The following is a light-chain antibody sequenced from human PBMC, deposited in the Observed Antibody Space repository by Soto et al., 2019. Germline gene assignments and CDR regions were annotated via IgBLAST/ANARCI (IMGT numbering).Light chain of an antibody. V-gene: IGLV2-14*01. Sequence: QSVLTQPASVSGSPGQSIAISCTGTSSDVGAYDYVSWYQQHPDKAPKLMIYEVSSRPLGISDRFSGSKSVNTATLTISGLQAEDEADYYCSSHTSSNTRVFGTGTKVTVL. CDR3: SSHTSSNTRV. CDR2: EVS. J-gene: IGLJ1*01. CDR1: SSDVGAYDY.